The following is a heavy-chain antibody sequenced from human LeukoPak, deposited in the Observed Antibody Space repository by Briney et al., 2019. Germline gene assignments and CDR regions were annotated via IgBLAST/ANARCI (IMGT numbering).Heavy chain of an antibody. CDR3: ARDDWWLRSGVSFDY. CDR1: GYTFTSYG. Sequence: GASVKVSCKASGYTFTSYGISWVRQAPGQGLEWMGWISAYNGNTNYAQKLQGRVTMTTDTSTSTAYMELRSLRSDDTAMYYCARDDWWLRSGVSFDYWGQGTLVTVSS. V-gene: IGHV1-18*01. D-gene: IGHD5-12*01. CDR2: ISAYNGNT. J-gene: IGHJ4*02.